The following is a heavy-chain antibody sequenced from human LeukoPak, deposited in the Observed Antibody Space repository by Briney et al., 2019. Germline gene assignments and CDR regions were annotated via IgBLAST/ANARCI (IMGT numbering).Heavy chain of an antibody. J-gene: IGHJ4*02. D-gene: IGHD1-26*01. Sequence: NPSETLSLTCTVSGDSISTSNSYWGWIRQPPGKGLEWIGSIYYSGSTYYNPSLKSRVTISVDTSKNQFSLKLSSVTAADTAVYYCASPIVGATTGFDYWGQGTLVTVSS. V-gene: IGHV4-39*07. CDR3: ASPIVGATTGFDY. CDR2: IYYSGST. CDR1: GDSISTSNSY.